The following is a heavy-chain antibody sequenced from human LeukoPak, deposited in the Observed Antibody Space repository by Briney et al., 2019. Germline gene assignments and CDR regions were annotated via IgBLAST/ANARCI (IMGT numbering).Heavy chain of an antibody. D-gene: IGHD2-15*01. J-gene: IGHJ4*02. CDR3: ARDLAATRYFDY. CDR2: IYYSGST. CDR1: GGSISSSSYY. V-gene: IGHV4-39*07. Sequence: TPSETPSLTCTVSGGSISSSSYYWGWIRQPPGKGLEWIGSIYYSGSTYYNPSLKSRVTISVDTSKNQFSLKLSSVTAADTAVYYCARDLAATRYFDYWGQGTLVTVSS.